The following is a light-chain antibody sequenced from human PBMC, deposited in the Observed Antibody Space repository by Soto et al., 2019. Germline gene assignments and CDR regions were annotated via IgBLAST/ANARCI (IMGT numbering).Light chain of an antibody. CDR1: SSDVGGYNY. J-gene: IGLJ1*01. Sequence: QSVLTQPASVSGSPGQSITISCTGTSSDVGGYNYVSWYQQHPGKAPKLMIYDVTKRPSGVPDRFSGSKSGNTASLTISGLQAEDEADYYCCSYAGSSTVFGTGTKLTVL. V-gene: IGLV2-11*01. CDR3: CSYAGSSTV. CDR2: DVT.